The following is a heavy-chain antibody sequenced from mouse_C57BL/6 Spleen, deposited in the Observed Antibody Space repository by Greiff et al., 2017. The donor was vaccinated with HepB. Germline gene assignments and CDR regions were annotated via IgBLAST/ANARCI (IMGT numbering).Heavy chain of an antibody. D-gene: IGHD3-3*01. CDR1: GFTFTDYY. J-gene: IGHJ4*01. CDR2: IRNKANGYTT. Sequence: EVKLMESGGGLVQPGGSLSLSCAASGFTFTDYYMSWVRQPPGKALEWLGFIRNKANGYTTEYSASVKGRFTISRDNSQSILYLQMNALRAEDSATYYCARSLEAMDYWGQGTSVTVSS. V-gene: IGHV7-3*01. CDR3: ARSLEAMDY.